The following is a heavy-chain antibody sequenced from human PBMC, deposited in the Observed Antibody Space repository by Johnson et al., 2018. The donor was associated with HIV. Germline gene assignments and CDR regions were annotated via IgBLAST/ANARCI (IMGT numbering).Heavy chain of an antibody. Sequence: VQLVQSGGGLVKPGGSPRLSCAASAFSFSNAWMSWVRQAPGKGLEWVGRIKSNTDGGTTDYAAPVKGRFTISRDDSITTLYLQMNSLKPEDTAVYYCATDEDALDIWGQGTMVTVSS. CDR1: AFSFSNAW. J-gene: IGHJ3*02. CDR3: ATDEDALDI. V-gene: IGHV3-15*01. CDR2: IKSNTDGGTT.